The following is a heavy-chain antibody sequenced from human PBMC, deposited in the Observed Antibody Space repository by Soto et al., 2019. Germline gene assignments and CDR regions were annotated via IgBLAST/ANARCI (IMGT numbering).Heavy chain of an antibody. Sequence: QVQLVESGGGVVQPGRSLRLSCAASGFTFSSYGMHWVRQAPGKGLEWVAVISYEGSNKYYADSVKGRFTISRDNSKNTLYLQMNSLRAEDTAVYYCAKHDCSGGSCYHVYYYGMDVWGQGTTVTVSS. CDR3: AKHDCSGGSCYHVYYYGMDV. V-gene: IGHV3-30*18. D-gene: IGHD2-15*01. CDR2: ISYEGSNK. J-gene: IGHJ6*02. CDR1: GFTFSSYG.